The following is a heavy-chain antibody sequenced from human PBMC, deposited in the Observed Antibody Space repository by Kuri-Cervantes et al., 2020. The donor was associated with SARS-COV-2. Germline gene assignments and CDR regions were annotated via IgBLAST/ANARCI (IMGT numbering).Heavy chain of an antibody. Sequence: GASLKISCAASGFTFSSYAMSWVRQAPGKGLEWVANIKQDGSEKYYVDSVKGRFTISRDNAKNSLYLQMNSLRAEDTAVYYCARTHLIGNWFDPWGQGTLVTVSS. CDR3: ARTHLIGNWFDP. D-gene: IGHD2/OR15-2a*01. CDR1: GFTFSSYA. CDR2: IKQDGSEK. V-gene: IGHV3-7*01. J-gene: IGHJ5*02.